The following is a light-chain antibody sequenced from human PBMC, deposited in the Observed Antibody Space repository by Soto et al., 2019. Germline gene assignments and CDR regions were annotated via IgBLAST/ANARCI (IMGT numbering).Light chain of an antibody. V-gene: IGKV3-20*01. J-gene: IGKJ4*01. CDR1: QSVSSSY. Sequence: EIVLTQSPGTLSLSPGERATLSCRASQSVSSSYLAWYQQKPGQAPRLLIYGASSRATGIPDRFSGSGSGTNFTLAISSLQPEDLATYYCQQYDSYSRPTFGGGTKVDIK. CDR3: QQYDSYSRPT. CDR2: GAS.